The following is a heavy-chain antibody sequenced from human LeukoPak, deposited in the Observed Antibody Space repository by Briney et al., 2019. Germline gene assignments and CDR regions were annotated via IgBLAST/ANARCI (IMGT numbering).Heavy chain of an antibody. CDR1: GFTFSDNY. Sequence: PGGSLRLSCAASGFTFSDNYMSWIRQAPGKGLEWISYISGSSKYTNYADSVKGRFTISRDNAKNSLYLQMNSLRAEDTALYYCARGGSSGWSQFDFWGQGILVSVSS. D-gene: IGHD6-19*01. J-gene: IGHJ4*02. CDR2: ISGSSKYT. V-gene: IGHV3-11*05. CDR3: ARGGSSGWSQFDF.